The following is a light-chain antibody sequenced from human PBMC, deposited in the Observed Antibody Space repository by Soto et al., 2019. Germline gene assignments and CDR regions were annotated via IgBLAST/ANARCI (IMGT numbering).Light chain of an antibody. J-gene: IGKJ1*01. CDR1: QSVSSSD. Sequence: EIVLTQSPGTLSLSPGERATLSCRASQSVSSSDLAWYQQKPGQAPRLLIYGASSRATGIPDRFSGSGSGTDFTLTISRLEPADFAVYYCQQYGSSPGTFGQGTKVEIK. CDR3: QQYGSSPGT. V-gene: IGKV3-20*01. CDR2: GAS.